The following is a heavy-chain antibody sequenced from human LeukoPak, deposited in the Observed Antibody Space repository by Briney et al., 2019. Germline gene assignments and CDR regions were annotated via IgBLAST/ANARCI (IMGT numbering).Heavy chain of an antibody. V-gene: IGHV1-8*01. CDR1: GYTFTSYD. CDR2: MNPNNGNT. D-gene: IGHD3-10*01. Sequence: ASVKVSCKASGYTFTSYDINWVRQATGQGLEWMGWMNPNNGNTDYAQKFQGRVTLTRNTSITTAYMELSSLRSEDTAVYYCARTPTNYGSGSFNDYWGQGTLVTVSS. J-gene: IGHJ4*02. CDR3: ARTPTNYGSGSFNDY.